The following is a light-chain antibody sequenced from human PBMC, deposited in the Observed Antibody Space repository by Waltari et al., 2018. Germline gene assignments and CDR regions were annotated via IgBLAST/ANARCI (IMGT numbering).Light chain of an antibody. CDR3: QQYNTYSS. J-gene: IGKJ2*03. V-gene: IGKV1-5*03. Sequence: DIQMTQSPSTLSPSVGETINITCRASQSISNYLAWYQQKPGKAPKPLIYKASSSGSGVPSRFSGSGSGTEFTLTISSLQPDDFATYYCQQYNTYSSFGQGTKLEIK. CDR1: QSISNY. CDR2: KAS.